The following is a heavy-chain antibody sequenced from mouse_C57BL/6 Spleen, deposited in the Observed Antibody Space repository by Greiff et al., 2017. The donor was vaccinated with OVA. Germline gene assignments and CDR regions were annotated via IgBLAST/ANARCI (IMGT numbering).Heavy chain of an antibody. CDR2: INPSNGGT. V-gene: IGHV1-53*01. Sequence: QVQLQQPGTELVKPGASVKLSCKASGYTFTSYWMHWVKQRPGQGLEWIGNINPSNGGTNYNEKFKSKATLTVDKSSSTAYMQLSSLTSADSAVYYCARAGAYYSSYWYFEVWGTGTTVTVSS. CDR1: GYTFTSYW. D-gene: IGHD2-5*01. J-gene: IGHJ1*03. CDR3: ARAGAYYSSYWYFEV.